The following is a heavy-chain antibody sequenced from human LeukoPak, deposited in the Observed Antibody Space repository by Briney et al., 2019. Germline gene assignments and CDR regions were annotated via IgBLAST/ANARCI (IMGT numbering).Heavy chain of an antibody. CDR1: GFTFSSYE. D-gene: IGHD3-10*01. CDR2: IDSSGSTI. J-gene: IGHJ5*02. Sequence: HPGGSLRLSCVVSGFTFSSYEMNWVRQAPGKGLEWVSYIDSSGSTIYYADSVKGRFTISRDNAKNSLYLQMNSLRAEDTAVYYCARDYVFYGSGRGWFDPWGQGTLVTVFS. CDR3: ARDYVFYGSGRGWFDP. V-gene: IGHV3-48*03.